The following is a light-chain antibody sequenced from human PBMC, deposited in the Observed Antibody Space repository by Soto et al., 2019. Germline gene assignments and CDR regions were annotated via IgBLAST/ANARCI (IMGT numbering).Light chain of an antibody. CDR3: QQHGSSPWT. V-gene: IGKV3-20*01. J-gene: IGKJ1*01. Sequence: EIVLTQSPGTLSLSPGERATLSCRASQSVTSTHLAWYQQKPGQAPRLLIYAASSRATGIPDRFSGSGSGTGFTLTISRLEPEDFAVYYCQQHGSSPWTFGQGTKVEIK. CDR2: AAS. CDR1: QSVTSTH.